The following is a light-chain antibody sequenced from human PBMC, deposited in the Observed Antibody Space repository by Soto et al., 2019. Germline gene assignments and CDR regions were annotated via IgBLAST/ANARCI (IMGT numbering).Light chain of an antibody. Sequence: DIPTTQSPSTLSATVGDRVTIPCRASQSISSWLAWYQQKPEKAPKLVIYDASSLQSGVPSRFSGSGSGTDFTLTISSLQPEDFATYYCQQANSFPLTFGGGTKV. J-gene: IGKJ4*01. V-gene: IGKV1-12*01. CDR1: QSISSW. CDR3: QQANSFPLT. CDR2: DAS.